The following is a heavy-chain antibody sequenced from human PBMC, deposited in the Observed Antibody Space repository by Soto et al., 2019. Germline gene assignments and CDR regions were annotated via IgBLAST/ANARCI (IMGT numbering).Heavy chain of an antibody. CDR1: GFTFSSYA. V-gene: IGHV3-30-3*01. D-gene: IGHD3-9*01. CDR3: AREGGLPYFDALSHYYYGTDV. J-gene: IGHJ6*02. Sequence: GGSLRLSCAASGFTFSSYAMHWVRQAPGKGLEWVAVISYDGSNKYYADSVKGRFTISRDNSKNTLYLQMNSLRAEDTAVYYCAREGGLPYFDALSHYYYGTDVWGQGTTVTVSS. CDR2: ISYDGSNK.